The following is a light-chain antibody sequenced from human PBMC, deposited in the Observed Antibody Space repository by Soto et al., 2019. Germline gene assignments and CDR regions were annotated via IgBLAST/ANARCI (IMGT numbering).Light chain of an antibody. J-gene: IGLJ1*01. CDR2: EGS. V-gene: IGLV2-23*01. CDR1: SSEVGFYDL. CDR3: SAYAGSSTLCV. Sequence: QSVLTRPASVSGSPGQSIAISCTGTSSEVGFYDLVSWYQQRPGTAPKLLIYEGSKRPSGVSNRFSGSKSGNTASLTISGLQAEDEADYYCSAYAGSSTLCVFGTGTKVT.